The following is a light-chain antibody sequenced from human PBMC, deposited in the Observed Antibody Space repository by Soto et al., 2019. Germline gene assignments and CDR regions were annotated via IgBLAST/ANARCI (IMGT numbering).Light chain of an antibody. Sequence: IVLTQSPGTLSLSPGERATLSCRASQRVRSSYLAWYQQKPGQAPRRLIYGASSRATGIPDRFSGSGSGTDFTLTISRLEPEDFAVYYCQQYGSSRTFGQGTKVEIK. CDR1: QRVRSSY. CDR2: GAS. V-gene: IGKV3-20*01. J-gene: IGKJ1*01. CDR3: QQYGSSRT.